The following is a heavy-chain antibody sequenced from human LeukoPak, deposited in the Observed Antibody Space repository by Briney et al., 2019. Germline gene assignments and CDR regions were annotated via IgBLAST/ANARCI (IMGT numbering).Heavy chain of an antibody. J-gene: IGHJ6*03. CDR3: ARSLFRFLEWSYRSYYYYYMDV. CDR1: GYTFTSYG. V-gene: IGHV1-69*06. CDR2: IITVFGKS. D-gene: IGHD3-3*01. Sequence: ASVKVSCKASGYTFTSYGISWVRQAPGQGLEWMGGIITVFGKSNYAQKFQGRVTITADKSTSTAYMALSSLRSGDTAVYYCARSLFRFLEWSYRSYYYYYMDVWGKGTTVTVSS.